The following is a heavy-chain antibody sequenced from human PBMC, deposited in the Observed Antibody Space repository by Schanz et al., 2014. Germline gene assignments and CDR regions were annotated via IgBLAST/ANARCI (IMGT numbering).Heavy chain of an antibody. CDR1: GFTFSSYA. CDR2: ISDSGTYT. V-gene: IGHV3-48*04. J-gene: IGHJ6*02. Sequence: EVQLLESGGGLVQPGGSLRLSCAASGFTFSSYAMTWVRQAPGKGLEWLSYISDSGTYTNYADSVKGRFTISRDNAKNSLFLQMNSLRAEDTAVYYCLAPDYGMDVWGQGTTVTVSS. CDR3: LAPDYGMDV.